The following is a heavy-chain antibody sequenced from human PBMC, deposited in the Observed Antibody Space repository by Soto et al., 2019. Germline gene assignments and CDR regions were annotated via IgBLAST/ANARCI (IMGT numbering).Heavy chain of an antibody. CDR2: ISGGSSYT. CDR1: GFSFDDSY. V-gene: IGHV3-11*06. D-gene: IGHD2-21*01. Sequence: ESGGGLVKPGGSLRLACAASGFSFDDSYMSWIRQAPGKGLEWLSYISGGSSYTNYADSVKGRFTISRDNAKRSLYLEMNSLRADDTAVYYCAKTIVAASGYYFDHWGQGNLVTVSS. CDR3: AKTIVAASGYYFDH. J-gene: IGHJ4*02.